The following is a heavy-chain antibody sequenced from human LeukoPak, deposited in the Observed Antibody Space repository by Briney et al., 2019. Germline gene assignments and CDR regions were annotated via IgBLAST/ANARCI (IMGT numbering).Heavy chain of an antibody. V-gene: IGHV1-3*01. CDR1: GYTFTSYA. Sequence: ASVKVSCKASGYTFTSYAMHWVRQAPGQRLEWMGWINAGNGNTKYSQKFQGRVTITRDTSASTAYMELSSLRSEDTAVYYCARDRGGGWYFDYWGQGTLVTVSS. CDR3: ARDRGGGWYFDY. J-gene: IGHJ4*02. CDR2: INAGNGNT. D-gene: IGHD2-15*01.